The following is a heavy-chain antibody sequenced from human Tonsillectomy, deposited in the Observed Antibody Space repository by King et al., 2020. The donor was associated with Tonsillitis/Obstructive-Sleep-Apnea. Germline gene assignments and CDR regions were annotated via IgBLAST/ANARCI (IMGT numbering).Heavy chain of an antibody. CDR1: GYSFTSYW. Sequence: QLVQSGAVVKKPGASLRISCKGSGYSFTSYWISWVRQMPGKGLEWMGRIDPSDSYTNYSPSFQGHVTISADKSISTAYLQWSSLKASDTAMYYCARRYCSSTSCYRGGYYYYYMDVWGKGTTVTVSS. D-gene: IGHD2-2*02. J-gene: IGHJ6*03. CDR3: ARRYCSSTSCYRGGYYYYYMDV. CDR2: IDPSDSYT. V-gene: IGHV5-10-1*01.